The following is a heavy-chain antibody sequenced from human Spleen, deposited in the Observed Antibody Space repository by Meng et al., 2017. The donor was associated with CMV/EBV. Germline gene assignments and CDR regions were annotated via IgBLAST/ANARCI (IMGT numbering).Heavy chain of an antibody. Sequence: GESLKISCAASGFTFSNAWMSWVRQAPGKGLEWVGRIKSKTDGGTTDYAAPVKGRFTISRDDSKNTLYLQMNSLKTEDTAVYYCTTDPLELPAFDIWGQGTMVTVSS. CDR3: TTDPLELPAFDI. CDR2: IKSKTDGGTT. V-gene: IGHV3-15*01. CDR1: GFTFSNAW. D-gene: IGHD1-7*01. J-gene: IGHJ3*02.